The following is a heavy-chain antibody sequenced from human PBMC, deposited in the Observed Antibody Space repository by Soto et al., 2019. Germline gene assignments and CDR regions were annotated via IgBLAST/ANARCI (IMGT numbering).Heavy chain of an antibody. D-gene: IGHD6-13*01. J-gene: IGHJ4*02. CDR1: GFTFSSYA. V-gene: IGHV3-30-3*01. CDR2: ISYDGSNK. Sequence: QVQLVESGGGVVQPGRSLRLSCAASGFTFSSYATHWVRQAPGKGLEWVAVISYDGSNKYYADSVKGRFTISRDNSKNTLYLQMNSLRAEDTAVYYSARTDLQQQLDGDYFDYWGQGTLVTVSS. CDR3: ARTDLQQQLDGDYFDY.